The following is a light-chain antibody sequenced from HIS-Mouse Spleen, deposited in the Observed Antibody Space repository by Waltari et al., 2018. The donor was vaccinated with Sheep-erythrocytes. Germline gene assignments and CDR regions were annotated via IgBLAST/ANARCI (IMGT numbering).Light chain of an antibody. Sequence: QSVLTQPPSASGTPGQRVTISCSGSSSNIGSNYVYWYQQLPGPAPKLLIYRNNRRRPGVPDRVSGSKSGTSASLAISGLRSEDEADYYCAAWDDSLSGPVFGGGTKLTVL. CDR1: SSNIGSNY. CDR2: RNN. J-gene: IGLJ3*02. V-gene: IGLV1-47*01. CDR3: AAWDDSLSGPV.